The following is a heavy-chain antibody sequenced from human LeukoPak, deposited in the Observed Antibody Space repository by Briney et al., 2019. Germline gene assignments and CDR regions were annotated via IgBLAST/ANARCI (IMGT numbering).Heavy chain of an antibody. CDR3: AGCWVGSSWKVAEYFQH. CDR2: NIPIFGTA. D-gene: IGHD6-13*01. Sequence: SVKVSCKASGGTFSSYAISWVRQAPGQGLEWMGGNIPIFGTANYAQKFQGRVTITADESTSTAYMELSSLRSEDTAVYYCAGCWVGSSWKVAEYFQHWGQGTLVTVSS. V-gene: IGHV1-69*13. CDR1: GGTFSSYA. J-gene: IGHJ1*01.